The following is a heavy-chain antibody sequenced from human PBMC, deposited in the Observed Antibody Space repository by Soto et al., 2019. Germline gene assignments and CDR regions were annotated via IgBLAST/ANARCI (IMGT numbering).Heavy chain of an antibody. CDR3: TRDRGFGMDV. J-gene: IGHJ6*02. CDR2: IYDNGIT. CDR1: GGSISGGRYY. Sequence: QVPLQESGPGLVKPSQTLSLTCNVSGGSISGGRYYWNWIRQHPGKGLEWIGNIYDNGITYYNPSLKSRVIISEDTSKNQFSLRLSSVTAADTAVYYCTRDRGFGMDVWGQGTMVTVSS. V-gene: IGHV4-31*03.